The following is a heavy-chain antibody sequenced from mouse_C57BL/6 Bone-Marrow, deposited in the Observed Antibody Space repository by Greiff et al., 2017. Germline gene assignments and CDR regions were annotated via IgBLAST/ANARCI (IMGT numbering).Heavy chain of an antibody. CDR2: IDPSDSYT. CDR1: GYTFTSYW. CDR3: ARRNYDDYYNYYAMDY. J-gene: IGHJ4*01. D-gene: IGHD2-3*01. V-gene: IGHV1-50*01. Sequence: VQLQQPGAELVKPGASVKLSCKASGYTFTSYWMQWVKQRPGQGLEWIGEIDPSDSYTNYNQKFKGKATLTVDTSSSTAYMQLSSLTSEDSAVYYCARRNYDDYYNYYAMDYWGQGTSVTVSS.